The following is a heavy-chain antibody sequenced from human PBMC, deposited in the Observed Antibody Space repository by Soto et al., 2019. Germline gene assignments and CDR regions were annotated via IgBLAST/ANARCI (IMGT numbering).Heavy chain of an antibody. CDR1: GGSISSGDYY. V-gene: IGHV4-30-4*01. D-gene: IGHD5-12*01. J-gene: IGHJ6*02. Sequence: SETLSLTCTVSGGSISSGDYYWSWIRQPPGKGLEWIGYIYYSGSTYYNPSLKSRVTISVDTSRNQFSLKLSSVTAADTAVYYCARDRYSGYDTFYYYYYGMDVWGQGTTVTVSS. CDR2: IYYSGST. CDR3: ARDRYSGYDTFYYYYYGMDV.